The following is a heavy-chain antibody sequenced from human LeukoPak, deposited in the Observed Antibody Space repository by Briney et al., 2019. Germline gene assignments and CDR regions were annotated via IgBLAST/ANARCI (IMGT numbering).Heavy chain of an antibody. Sequence: GASVKVSCKASGYTFTGYYIHWVRQAPGQGLEWMGWINPNSGGTSYAQKFQGRVTMTRDTSISTAYMELSRLRSDDTAVYYCARVFSPVVVAATRFYYFDYWGQGTLVTVSS. D-gene: IGHD2-15*01. V-gene: IGHV1-2*02. CDR3: ARVFSPVVVAATRFYYFDY. J-gene: IGHJ4*02. CDR1: GYTFTGYY. CDR2: INPNSGGT.